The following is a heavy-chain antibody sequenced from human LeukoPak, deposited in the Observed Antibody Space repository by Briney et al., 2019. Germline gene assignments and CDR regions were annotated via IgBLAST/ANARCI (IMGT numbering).Heavy chain of an antibody. CDR3: ARASRPGRAAAWYYFDY. V-gene: IGHV4-59*01. Sequence: SETLSLTCTVSGGSISSYDWSWIRQPPGKGLEWIGYIYYSGSTNYNPSHKSRVPISEDTSKNQSSLKLSSVTTADTAVYYCARASRPGRAAAWYYFDYWGQGTLVTVSS. CDR1: GGSISSYD. D-gene: IGHD6-13*01. J-gene: IGHJ4*02. CDR2: IYYSGST.